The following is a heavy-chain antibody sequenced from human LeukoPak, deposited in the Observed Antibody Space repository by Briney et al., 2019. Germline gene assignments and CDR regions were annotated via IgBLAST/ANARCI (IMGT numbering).Heavy chain of an antibody. CDR2: INPNSGGT. J-gene: IGHJ6*02. Sequence: ASEKVSCKASGYTFTGYYMHWVRQAPGQGLEWMGWINPNSGGTNYAQKFQGRVTMTRDTSISTAYMELSRLRSDDTAVYYCARGPHYYDSSGRMDVWGQGTTVTVSS. D-gene: IGHD3-22*01. V-gene: IGHV1-2*02. CDR3: ARGPHYYDSSGRMDV. CDR1: GYTFTGYY.